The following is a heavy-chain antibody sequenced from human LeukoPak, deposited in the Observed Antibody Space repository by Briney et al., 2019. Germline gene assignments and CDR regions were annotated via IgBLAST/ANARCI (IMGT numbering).Heavy chain of an antibody. V-gene: IGHV4-4*07. Sequence: SETLSLTCTVSGGSISSYYWSWMRQPVGKGLEWIGRMYTSGSTKYNPSLKSRVTMSVDTSKNQFSLKLSSVTAADTAVYYCARDKTGDYGDLNWIDPWGQGTLVTVSS. CDR3: ARDKTGDYGDLNWIDP. D-gene: IGHD4-17*01. CDR1: GGSISSYY. J-gene: IGHJ5*02. CDR2: MYTSGST.